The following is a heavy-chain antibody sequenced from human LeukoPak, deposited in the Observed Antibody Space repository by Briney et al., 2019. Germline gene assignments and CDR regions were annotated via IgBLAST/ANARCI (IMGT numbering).Heavy chain of an antibody. CDR1: GFTFDDYA. V-gene: IGHV3-9*01. CDR2: ISWNSGSI. CDR3: AKDIRLYYDSNAFDI. J-gene: IGHJ3*02. Sequence: GRSLRLSCAASGFTFDDYAMHWVRQAPGKGLEWVSGISWNSGSIGYADSVKGRFTISRDNAKNSLYLQMNSLRAEDTALYYCAKDIRLYYDSNAFDIWGQGTMVTVSS. D-gene: IGHD3-22*01.